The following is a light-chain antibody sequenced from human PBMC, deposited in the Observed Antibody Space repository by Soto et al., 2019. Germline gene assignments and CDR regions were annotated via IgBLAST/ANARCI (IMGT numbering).Light chain of an antibody. CDR1: QSLRSS. CDR3: QQRVNWPPT. J-gene: IGKJ4*01. CDR2: DAS. V-gene: IGKV3-11*01. Sequence: VMTQSPATLSVSPWERATLSCRASQSLRSSLAWYQQKPGQPPRLLFFDASNRASGVPRRFSAGGSGTDFTLIISGLQPEDFAIYYCQQRVNWPPTFGGGTKV.